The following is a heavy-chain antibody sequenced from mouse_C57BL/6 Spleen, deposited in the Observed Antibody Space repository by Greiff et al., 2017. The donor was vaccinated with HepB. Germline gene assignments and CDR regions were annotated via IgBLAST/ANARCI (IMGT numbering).Heavy chain of an antibody. CDR1: GYTFTEYT. Sequence: QVQLQQSGAELVKPGASVKLSCKASGYTFTEYTIHWVKQRSGQGLEWIGWFYPGSGSIKYNEKFKDKATLTADKSSSTVYMERSRLTSEDSAVYFCARHEDGSIYYDYGGYYFDYWGQGTTLTVSS. CDR2: FYPGSGSI. CDR3: ARHEDGSIYYDYGGYYFDY. V-gene: IGHV1-62-2*01. J-gene: IGHJ2*01. D-gene: IGHD2-4*01.